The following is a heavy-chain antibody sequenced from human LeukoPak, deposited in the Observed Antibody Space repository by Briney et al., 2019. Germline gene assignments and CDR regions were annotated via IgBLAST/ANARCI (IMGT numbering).Heavy chain of an antibody. J-gene: IGHJ5*02. V-gene: IGHV4-59*12. CDR1: GGSISNYY. D-gene: IGHD6-13*01. CDR2: IYYSGST. Sequence: SETLSLTCTVSGGSISNYYWSWIRQPPGKGLEWIGYIYYSGSTNYNPSLKSRVTISVDTSKNQFSLKLSSVTAADTAVYYCARVLYGAAGPTRFDPWGQGTLVTVSS. CDR3: ARVLYGAAGPTRFDP.